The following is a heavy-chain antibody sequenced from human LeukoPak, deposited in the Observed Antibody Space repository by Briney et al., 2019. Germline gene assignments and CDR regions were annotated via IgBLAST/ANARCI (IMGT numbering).Heavy chain of an antibody. CDR2: ISWNSGSI. Sequence: PGRSLRLSCAASGFTFDDYAMHWVRQAPGKGLEWVSGISWNSGSIGYADSVKGRFTISRDNAKNSLYLQMNSLRAEDTAVYYCANDTTVAPTNYFDYWRQGTLVTVSS. V-gene: IGHV3-9*01. CDR1: GFTFDDYA. D-gene: IGHD2-15*01. CDR3: ANDTTVAPTNYFDY. J-gene: IGHJ4*02.